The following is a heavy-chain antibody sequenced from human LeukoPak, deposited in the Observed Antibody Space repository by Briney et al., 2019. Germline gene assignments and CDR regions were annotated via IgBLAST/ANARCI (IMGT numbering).Heavy chain of an antibody. Sequence: GGSLRLSCAASGFTFSNYWMHWVRQAPGKGLAWVARINSDGKSTDYADSVKGRFTISRDNARNTLFLQMNSLNAEDTAVYYCARGWLTATGTIYWGQGTLVTVSS. CDR3: ARGWLTATGTIY. J-gene: IGHJ4*02. V-gene: IGHV3-74*01. CDR2: INSDGKST. CDR1: GFTFSNYW. D-gene: IGHD3-9*01.